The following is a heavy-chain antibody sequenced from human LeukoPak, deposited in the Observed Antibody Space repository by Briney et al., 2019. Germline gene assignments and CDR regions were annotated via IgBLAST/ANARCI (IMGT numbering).Heavy chain of an antibody. Sequence: GRSLRLSCEAAGFSVSAAWMTWVRQAPGKGLEWVPTIKNDVRGNYYVDSFKGVFTLSRDNTNKLVYMQMNSLRGEDTAVYYCVNLGYSDGGQGTMVSVCS. CDR2: IKNDVRGN. CDR1: GFSVSAAW. V-gene: IGHV3-7*01. D-gene: IGHD5-12*01. J-gene: IGHJ4*02. CDR3: VNLGYSD.